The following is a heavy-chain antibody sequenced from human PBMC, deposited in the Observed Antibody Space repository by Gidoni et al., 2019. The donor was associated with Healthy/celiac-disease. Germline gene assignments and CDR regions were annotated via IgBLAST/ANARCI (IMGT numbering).Heavy chain of an antibody. Sequence: QVQLQQWGAGLLKPSETLSLTCAVYGGSFSGYYWSWIRQPPGKGLEGIGEINHSGSTNYNPSLKSRVTISVDTSKNQFSLKLSSVTAADTAVYYCARGPQYNWNDAHIYYYYYGMDVWGQGTTVTVSS. CDR3: ARGPQYNWNDAHIYYYYYGMDV. CDR1: GGSFSGYY. D-gene: IGHD1-1*01. J-gene: IGHJ6*02. V-gene: IGHV4-34*01. CDR2: INHSGST.